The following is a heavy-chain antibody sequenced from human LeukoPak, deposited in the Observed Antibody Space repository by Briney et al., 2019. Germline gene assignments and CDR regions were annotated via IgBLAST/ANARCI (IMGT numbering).Heavy chain of an antibody. V-gene: IGHV4-59*12. CDR3: ARDLREYVEYFDL. Sequence: PSATLSVTCTVSGGSISSYYWSWIRQPPGKGLEWMGYIYYSGSTNYNPSLKSRVTISVDTSKNQFSLKPSSVTAAGTAVYYCARDLREYVEYFDLWGRGTLVTVSS. D-gene: IGHD3-16*01. J-gene: IGHJ2*01. CDR2: IYYSGST. CDR1: GGSISSYY.